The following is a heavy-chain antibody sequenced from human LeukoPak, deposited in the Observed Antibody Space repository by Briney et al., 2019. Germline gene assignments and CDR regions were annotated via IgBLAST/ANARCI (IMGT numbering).Heavy chain of an antibody. Sequence: GGSLRLSCAASGFTFSSYAMSWVRQAPGKGLEWVSAISGSGGSTYYADSVKGRFTISRDNAKNSLYLQMNSLGAEDTAVYYCARVAQQPDYFDYWGQGTLVTVSS. CDR3: ARVAQQPDYFDY. D-gene: IGHD6-13*01. CDR2: ISGSGGST. V-gene: IGHV3-23*01. CDR1: GFTFSSYA. J-gene: IGHJ4*02.